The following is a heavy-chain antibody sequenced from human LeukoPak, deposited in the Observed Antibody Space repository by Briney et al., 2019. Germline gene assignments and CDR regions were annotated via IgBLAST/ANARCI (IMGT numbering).Heavy chain of an antibody. Sequence: PGGSLRLSCAASGFTFSSYAMSWVRQAPGKGLEWVAFISYDGSNKYYADSVKGRFAISRDNSKNTLYVQVNSLRPEDTAVYYCARDNSYDSSGCLDYWGQGTLVTVSS. D-gene: IGHD3-22*01. CDR1: GFTFSSYA. CDR3: ARDNSYDSSGCLDY. V-gene: IGHV3-30*09. CDR2: ISYDGSNK. J-gene: IGHJ4*02.